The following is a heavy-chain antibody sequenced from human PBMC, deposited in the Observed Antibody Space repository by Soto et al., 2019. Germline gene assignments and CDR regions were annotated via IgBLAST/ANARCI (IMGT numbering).Heavy chain of an antibody. CDR2: MNPNTGNS. D-gene: IGHD1-1*01. J-gene: IGHJ4*02. Sequence: ASVKVSCKASGYTFTSYDIYWVRQATGQGLEWMGWMNPNTGNSGYAQKFQGRVTMTSDTSISTAHMELSSLRSEDTAVYYCARRAETNGWNGFGADKYYFDFWGQGTLATVS. CDR3: ARRAETNGWNGFGADKYYFDF. V-gene: IGHV1-8*01. CDR1: GYTFTSYD.